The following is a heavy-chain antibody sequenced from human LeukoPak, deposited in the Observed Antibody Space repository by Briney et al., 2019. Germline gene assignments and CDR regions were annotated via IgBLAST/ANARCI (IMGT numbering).Heavy chain of an antibody. D-gene: IGHD2-2*01. CDR3: ARDGSSPWYFDL. Sequence: SETLSLTCTVSGGSISSSSYYWGWIRQPPGKGLEWIGSIYYSGSTYYNPSLKSRVTISVDTSKNQFSLKLSSVTAADTAVYYCARDGSSPWYFDLWGRGTLVTVSS. CDR1: GGSISSSSYY. CDR2: IYYSGST. V-gene: IGHV4-39*02. J-gene: IGHJ2*01.